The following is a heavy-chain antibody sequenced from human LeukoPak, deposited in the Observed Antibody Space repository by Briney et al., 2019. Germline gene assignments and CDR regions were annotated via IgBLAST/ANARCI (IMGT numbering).Heavy chain of an antibody. Sequence: PSETLSLTCSVSGGPIATFYWSWIRQPPGKGLEWVGHVYHSGITNYYPSLKSRVTISVDTSKNQFSLRLSSVTAADTAVYYCARQVYRASILEIDNWGQGTLVTVSS. CDR3: ARQVYRASILEIDN. CDR1: GGPIATFY. CDR2: VYHSGIT. V-gene: IGHV4-59*08. D-gene: IGHD2-21*01. J-gene: IGHJ4*02.